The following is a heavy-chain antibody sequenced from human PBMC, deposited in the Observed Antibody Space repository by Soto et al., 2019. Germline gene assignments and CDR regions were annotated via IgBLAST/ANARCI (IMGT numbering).Heavy chain of an antibody. CDR1: GGSISSSSYY. CDR3: ARSASGTYVSRYFDY. CDR2: IYYSGST. V-gene: IGHV4-39*01. Sequence: SETLSLTCTVSGGSISSSSYYWGWIRQPPGKGLEWIGSIYYSGSTYYNPSLKSRVTISVDTSKNQFSLKLSSVTAADTAVYYCARSASGTYVSRYFDYWGQGTLVTVSS. J-gene: IGHJ4*02. D-gene: IGHD1-26*01.